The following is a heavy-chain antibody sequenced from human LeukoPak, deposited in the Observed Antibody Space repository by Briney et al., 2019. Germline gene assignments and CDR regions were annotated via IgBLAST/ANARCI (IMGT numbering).Heavy chain of an antibody. Sequence: GGSLRLSCAASGFTFSNYWMSWVRQGPGKGLGWGSNIKKEGSEKNYVDSVKGRFTISRDNANNSLYLQMNSLRAEDTAVYSCAREESTGWGQGTLVTVSS. V-gene: IGHV3-7*01. J-gene: IGHJ4*02. CDR1: GFTFSNYW. CDR3: AREESTG. D-gene: IGHD3-9*01. CDR2: IKKEGSEK.